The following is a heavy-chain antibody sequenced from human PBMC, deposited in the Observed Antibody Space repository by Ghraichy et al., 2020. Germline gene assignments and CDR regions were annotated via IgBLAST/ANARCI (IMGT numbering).Heavy chain of an antibody. Sequence: SETLSLTCTVSGGSISSYYWSWIRQPPGKGLEWIGYIYYSGSTNYNPSLKSRVTISVDTSKNQFSLKLSSVTAADTAVYYCARVEKTHYYDSSGYYHSGRSGYYYYYYMDVWGKGTTVTVSS. D-gene: IGHD3-22*01. J-gene: IGHJ6*03. V-gene: IGHV4-59*01. CDR3: ARVEKTHYYDSSGYYHSGRSGYYYYYYMDV. CDR2: IYYSGST. CDR1: GGSISSYY.